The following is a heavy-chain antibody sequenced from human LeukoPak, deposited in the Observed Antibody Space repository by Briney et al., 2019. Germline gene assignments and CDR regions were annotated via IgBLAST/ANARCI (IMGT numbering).Heavy chain of an antibody. D-gene: IGHD1-26*01. J-gene: IGHJ5*02. V-gene: IGHV4-34*01. CDR3: ARGRGSGSFRSWLDP. Sequence: SETLSLTCAIYGGSSSGYYWNWIRQPPGKGLEWIGEINQSGSTNYNPSLNSRLTMSVDTSKNQFSLNLSSVTAADAAVYYCARGRGSGSFRSWLDPWGQGTLVTVSS. CDR2: INQSGST. CDR1: GGSSSGYY.